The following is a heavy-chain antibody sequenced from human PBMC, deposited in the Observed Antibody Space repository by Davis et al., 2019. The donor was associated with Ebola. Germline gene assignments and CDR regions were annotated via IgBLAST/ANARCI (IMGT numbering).Heavy chain of an antibody. V-gene: IGHV3-23*01. CDR3: AKDTSNIWFDV. CDR1: GFVFSSYV. Sequence: ESLKISCAASGFVFSSYVMSWVRRAPGKGLEWVLTLGTSADTYYADSVKGRVTIPRDNSKNTLHLQMNSPRVEDTAIYYCAKDTSNIWFDVWGQGTVVTVSS. CDR2: LGTSADT. D-gene: IGHD1-26*01. J-gene: IGHJ3*01.